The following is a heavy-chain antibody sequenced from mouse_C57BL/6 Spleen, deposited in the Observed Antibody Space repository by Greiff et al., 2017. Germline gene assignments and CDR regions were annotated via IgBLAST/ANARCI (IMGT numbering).Heavy chain of an antibody. CDR1: GYTFTSYG. J-gene: IGHJ2*01. D-gene: IGHD1-1*01. CDR3: ARYYGSSYYFDY. CDR2: IYPRSGNT. V-gene: IGHV1-81*01. Sequence: QVQLKQSGAELARPGASVKLSCKASGYTFTSYGISWVKQRTGQGLEWIGEIYPRSGNTYYNEKFKGKATLTADKSSSTAYMELRSLTSEDSAVXFCARYYGSSYYFDYWGQGTTLTVSS.